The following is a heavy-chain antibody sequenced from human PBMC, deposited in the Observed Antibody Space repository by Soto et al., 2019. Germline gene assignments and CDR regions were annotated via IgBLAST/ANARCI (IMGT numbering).Heavy chain of an antibody. CDR3: ARASYGSGSYYTPHFDY. V-gene: IGHV3-13*01. D-gene: IGHD3-10*01. CDR2: IGTAGDT. Sequence: GGSLRLSCAASGFTFSSYDMHWVRQATGKGLEWVSAIGTAGDTYYPGSVKGRFTISRENAKNSLYLQMNSLRAGDTAVYYCARASYGSGSYYTPHFDYWGQGTLVTVSS. CDR1: GFTFSSYD. J-gene: IGHJ4*02.